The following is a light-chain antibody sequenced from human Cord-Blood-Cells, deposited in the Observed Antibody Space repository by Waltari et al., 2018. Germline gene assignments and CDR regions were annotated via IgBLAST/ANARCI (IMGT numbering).Light chain of an antibody. CDR1: SSDVGSYNL. CDR3: CSYAGSSRV. J-gene: IGLJ1*01. Sequence: QSALTQPASVSGSPGQSITISCTGTSSDVGSYNLVSWYQQHPGKAPKLMVYEGSKRPSGVSTRFSGSKSGNTASLTISGLQAEDEADYYCCSYAGSSRVFGTGTKVTVL. CDR2: EGS. V-gene: IGLV2-23*01.